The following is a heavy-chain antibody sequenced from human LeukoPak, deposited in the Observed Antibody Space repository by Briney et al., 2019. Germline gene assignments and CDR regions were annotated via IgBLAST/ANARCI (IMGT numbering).Heavy chain of an antibody. J-gene: IGHJ4*02. CDR2: INHSGST. D-gene: IGHD5-12*01. Sequence: PSETLSLTCAVYGGSFSGYYWSWIRQPPGKGLEWIGEINHSGSTNYNPSLKSRVTISVDTSKNQFSLKLSSVTAADTAVYYCARRGSGYDWYFDYWGQGALVTVSS. CDR1: GGSFSGYY. CDR3: ARRGSGYDWYFDY. V-gene: IGHV4-34*01.